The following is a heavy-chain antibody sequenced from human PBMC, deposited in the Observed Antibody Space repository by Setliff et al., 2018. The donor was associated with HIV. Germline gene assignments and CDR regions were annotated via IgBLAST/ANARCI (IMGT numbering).Heavy chain of an antibody. CDR3: ARDLFNEWQGHYYYYMVV. V-gene: IGHV4-4*07. Sequence: KSSETLSLTCTVSGGSASLYYWNWMRQPVGKGLEWIGRLFTSGKTIFFPSLKSRVSMSVDTSKNAVSLKLDSVTAGDSAVYFCARDLFNEWQGHYYYYMVVCGKGTTVTVSS. CDR2: LFTSGKT. D-gene: IGHD3-3*01. CDR1: GGSASLYY. J-gene: IGHJ6*03.